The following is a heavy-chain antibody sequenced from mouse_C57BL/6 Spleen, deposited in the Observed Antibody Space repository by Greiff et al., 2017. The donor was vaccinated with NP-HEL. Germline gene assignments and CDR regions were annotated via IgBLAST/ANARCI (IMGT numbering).Heavy chain of an antibody. D-gene: IGHD2-4*01. Sequence: VQLQQPGAELVKPGASVKLSCKASGYTFTSYWMHWVKQRPGQGLEWIGMIHPNSGSTNYNEKFKSKATLTVDKSSSKAYMQLSRLTSEDSAVYYCARSTMITTAGLNFDYWGQGTTLTVSS. CDR1: GYTFTSYW. V-gene: IGHV1-64*01. CDR3: ARSTMITTAGLNFDY. J-gene: IGHJ2*01. CDR2: IHPNSGST.